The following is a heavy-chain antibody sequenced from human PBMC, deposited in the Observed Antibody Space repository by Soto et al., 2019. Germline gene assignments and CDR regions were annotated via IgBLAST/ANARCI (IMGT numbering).Heavy chain of an antibody. CDR1: GGSFSGYY. CDR2: INHSGST. D-gene: IGHD4-17*01. J-gene: IGHJ6*02. Sequence: QVQLQQWGAGLLKPSETLSLTCAVYGGSFSGYYWHWIRQPPGKGLEWIGEINHSGSTNYNPSLKSRVTVSVDTSKNQFSLKLSSVTAADTAVYYCARLKTNYGMDVWGQGTTVTVSS. CDR3: ARLKTNYGMDV. V-gene: IGHV4-34*01.